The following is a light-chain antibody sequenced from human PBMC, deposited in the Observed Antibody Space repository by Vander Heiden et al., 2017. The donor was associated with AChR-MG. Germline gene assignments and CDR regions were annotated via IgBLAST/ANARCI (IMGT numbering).Light chain of an antibody. CDR2: GAS. J-gene: IGKJ4*01. V-gene: IGKV3-15*01. CDR3: QQYNNWPLT. CDR1: QNINNN. Sequence: EIVMTQSPATLSVSPGDRATLSCRASQNINNNLAWYQQNPGQAPRLLIYGASTRATGIPARFSGSGSGTEFTLTISSLQSEDFAVYYCQQYNNWPLTFGGGTKVEIK.